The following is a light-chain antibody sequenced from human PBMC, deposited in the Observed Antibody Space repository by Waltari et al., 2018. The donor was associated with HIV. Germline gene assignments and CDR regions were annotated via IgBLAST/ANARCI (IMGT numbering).Light chain of an antibody. V-gene: IGLV1-44*01. CDR3: AAWDDSMEGHV. CDR2: SNN. Sequence: QSVLTQPPSASGTPGQRVTISCAGSTSNIGNSTVNWYQQLPGTAPKLLMYSNNQRPSGVPDRFSGSKSGTSASLAISGLQSEDEADDYCAAWDDSMEGHVFGGGTKLTIL. J-gene: IGLJ2*01. CDR1: TSNIGNST.